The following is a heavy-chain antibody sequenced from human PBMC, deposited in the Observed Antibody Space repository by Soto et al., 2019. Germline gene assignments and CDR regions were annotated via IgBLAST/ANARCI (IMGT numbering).Heavy chain of an antibody. V-gene: IGHV5-51*01. CDR2: IYPGDSDT. D-gene: IGHD3-10*01. CDR3: ALSYGSGSYVPAYYYYGMDV. J-gene: IGHJ6*01. Sequence: PGESLKISCKGSGYSFTSYWIGWVRQMPWKGLEWMGIIYPGDSDTRYSPSFQGQVTISADKSISTAYLQWSSLKASDTAMYYCALSYGSGSYVPAYYYYGMDVWGQGTTVTVSS. CDR1: GYSFTSYW.